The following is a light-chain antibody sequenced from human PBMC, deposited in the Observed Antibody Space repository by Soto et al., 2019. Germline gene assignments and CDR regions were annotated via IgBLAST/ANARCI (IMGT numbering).Light chain of an antibody. J-gene: IGKJ5*01. CDR1: QSVSSY. CDR2: DAS. V-gene: IGKV3-11*01. CDR3: QQRSNWPPIT. Sequence: EIVLTQSPATLSLSPGERATLSCRASQSVSSYLAWYQQKPGQAPRLLIYDASNRATGIPARFSGSGSGTDFTLPISSLEPEDFAVYYCQQRSNWPPITFGQGTRLDMK.